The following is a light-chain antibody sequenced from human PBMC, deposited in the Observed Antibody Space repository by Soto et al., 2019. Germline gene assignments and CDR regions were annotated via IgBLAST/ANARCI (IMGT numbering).Light chain of an antibody. V-gene: IGKV3-20*01. J-gene: IGKJ1*01. CDR2: GAS. CDR3: QPYGRSGT. CDR1: QSVSNNY. Sequence: EIVLTQSPGTLSLSPGERATLSCRASQSVSNNYLAWYQQKPGQAPRLLIYGASNRATGIPDRFSGSGSGTDFTLTSRRLEPEDVAVYYCQPYGRSGTFGQGTKVEIK.